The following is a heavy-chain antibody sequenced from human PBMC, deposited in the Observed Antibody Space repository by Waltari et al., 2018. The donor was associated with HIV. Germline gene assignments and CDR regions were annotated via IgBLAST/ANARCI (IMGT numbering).Heavy chain of an antibody. CDR1: GGTFSSYA. Sequence: QVQLVQSGAEVKKPGSSVKVSCKASGGTFSSYAISWVRQAPGQGLEWMGGIIPIFGTANYAQKFQGRVTITADESTSTAYMELSSLRSEDTAVYYCASTMTTVTTKGTRRDYFDYWGQGTLVTVSS. V-gene: IGHV1-69*01. CDR3: ASTMTTVTTKGTRRDYFDY. J-gene: IGHJ4*02. CDR2: IIPIFGTA. D-gene: IGHD4-17*01.